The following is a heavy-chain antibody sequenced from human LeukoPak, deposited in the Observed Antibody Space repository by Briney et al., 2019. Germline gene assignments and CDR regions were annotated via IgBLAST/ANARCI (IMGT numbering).Heavy chain of an antibody. CDR3: ARDRGTMVRGATGY. CDR2: ISSSSSYI. V-gene: IGHV3-21*04. CDR1: GFTFSSYS. Sequence: GGSLRLSCAASGFTFSSYSMNWVRQAPGKGLEWVSSISSSSSYIYYADSVKGRFTISRDNAKNSLYLQMNSLRAEDTAVYYCARDRGTMVRGATGYWGQGTLVTVSS. D-gene: IGHD3-10*01. J-gene: IGHJ4*02.